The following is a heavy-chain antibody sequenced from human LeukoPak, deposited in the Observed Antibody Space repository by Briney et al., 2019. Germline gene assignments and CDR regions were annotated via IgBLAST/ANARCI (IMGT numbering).Heavy chain of an antibody. CDR3: AREGIAAAGTDY. CDR1: GDSISSGGYY. D-gene: IGHD6-13*01. CDR2: IYYSGST. V-gene: IGHV4-31*03. Sequence: SETLSLTCTVSGDSISSGGYYWSWIRQHPGKGLEWIGYIYYSGSTYYNPSLKSRVTISVDTSKNQFSLKLSSVTAADTAVYYCAREGIAAAGTDYWGQGTLVTVSS. J-gene: IGHJ4*02.